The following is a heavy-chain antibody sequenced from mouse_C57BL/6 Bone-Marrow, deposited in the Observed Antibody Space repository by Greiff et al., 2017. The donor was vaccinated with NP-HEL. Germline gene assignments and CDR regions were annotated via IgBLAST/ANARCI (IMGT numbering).Heavy chain of an antibody. V-gene: IGHV5-4*03. CDR2: ISDGGSYT. J-gene: IGHJ1*03. Sequence: EVKLVESGGGLVKPGGSLTLSCAASGFTFSSYAMSWVRQTPEKRLEWVATISDGGSYTYYPDNVKGRFTISRDNAKNNLYLQMSHLKSEDTAMYYCARVYDYEDFDVWGTGTTVTVSS. D-gene: IGHD2-4*01. CDR3: ARVYDYEDFDV. CDR1: GFTFSSYA.